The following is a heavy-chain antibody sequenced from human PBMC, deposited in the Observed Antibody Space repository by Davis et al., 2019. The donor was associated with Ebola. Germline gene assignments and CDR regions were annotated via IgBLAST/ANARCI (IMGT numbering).Heavy chain of an antibody. V-gene: IGHV3-30*03. CDR2: ISYDGSNK. CDR3: ARAAYDNSGSIYFDY. D-gene: IGHD3-22*01. CDR1: GFIFSSYG. J-gene: IGHJ4*02. Sequence: PGGSLRLSCVASGFIFSSYGMHWVRQAPGKGLEWVAVISYDGSNKYYADSVKGRFTISRDNSKNTLYLQMNSLRDEDTAVYYCARAAYDNSGSIYFDYWGQGTLVTVSS.